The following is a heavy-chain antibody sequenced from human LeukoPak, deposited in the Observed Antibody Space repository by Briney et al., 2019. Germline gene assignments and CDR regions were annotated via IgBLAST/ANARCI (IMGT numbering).Heavy chain of an antibody. V-gene: IGHV3-30*02. CDR3: ARLRQAGLDP. CDR1: GFTFSSYG. Sequence: PGGSLRLSCAASGFTFSSYGMHWVRQAPGKGLEWVAFIRYDGSNKYYVDSVKGRFTISRDNSKNTLYLQMNSLRAEDTAVYYCARLRQAGLDPWGQGTLVTVSS. J-gene: IGHJ5*02. CDR2: IRYDGSNK. D-gene: IGHD3-3*01.